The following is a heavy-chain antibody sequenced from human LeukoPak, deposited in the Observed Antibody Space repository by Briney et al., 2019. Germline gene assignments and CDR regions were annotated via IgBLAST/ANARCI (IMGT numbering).Heavy chain of an antibody. CDR1: GYTFTSYD. Sequence: ASVKVSCKASGYTFTSYDINWVRQATGQGLEWMGWMNPNSGNTGYAQEFQGRVTMTRNTSISTAYMELSSLRSEDTAVYYCARVRGSSPYYYYYYMDVWGKGTTVTVSS. V-gene: IGHV1-8*01. CDR3: ARVRGSSPYYYYYYMDV. J-gene: IGHJ6*03. CDR2: MNPNSGNT. D-gene: IGHD3-16*01.